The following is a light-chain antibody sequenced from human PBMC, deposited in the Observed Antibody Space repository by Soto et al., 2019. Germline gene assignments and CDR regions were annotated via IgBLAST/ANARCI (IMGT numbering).Light chain of an antibody. Sequence: QSVLTQSPSASASLGASVKLTCTLSSGHSNYAIAWHQQQPEKGPRYLMKVNSGGSHIKGDGIPDRFSGSSSGAERYLFISSLQSEDDADYYCQTWCTGSAIVVFGGGTKLTVL. CDR1: SGHSNYA. J-gene: IGLJ7*01. CDR2: VNSGGSH. CDR3: QTWCTGSAIVV. V-gene: IGLV4-69*01.